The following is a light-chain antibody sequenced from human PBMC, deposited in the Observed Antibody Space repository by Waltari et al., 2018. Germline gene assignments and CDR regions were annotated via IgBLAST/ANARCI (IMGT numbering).Light chain of an antibody. J-gene: IGKJ4*01. CDR2: DVS. Sequence: EIVLTQSPATLSLSPGERATLSCRASQSVSNNLAWYQQKPGQAPRLLIYDVSSRATGIPARISARGAGTDFTLTISSLEPEDSAVYYCQQRTSWPPGLSFGGGTNGEIK. V-gene: IGKV3-11*01. CDR3: QQRTSWPPGLS. CDR1: QSVSNN.